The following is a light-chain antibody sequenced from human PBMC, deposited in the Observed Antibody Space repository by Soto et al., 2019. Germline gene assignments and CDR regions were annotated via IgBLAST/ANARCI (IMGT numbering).Light chain of an antibody. CDR1: SSNIGNNY. CDR3: GTWDNSLSAVV. V-gene: IGLV1-51*01. Sequence: QSALTQPPSVSEAPGQKVTISCSGSSSNIGNNYVSWYQQLPGTAPKLLIYDNNQRPSGIPDRFSGSKSGTSATLGITGLQTGDEADYYCGTWDNSLSAVVFGGGTKLTVL. CDR2: DNN. J-gene: IGLJ2*01.